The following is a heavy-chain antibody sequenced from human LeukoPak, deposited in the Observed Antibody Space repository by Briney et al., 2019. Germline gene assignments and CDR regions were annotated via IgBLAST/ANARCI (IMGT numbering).Heavy chain of an antibody. CDR3: ARLSLHCSGGSCYRGAFDS. V-gene: IGHV4-59*08. CDR2: VYYSGVT. CDR1: GGSTGSDY. J-gene: IGHJ4*02. Sequence: SETLSLTCTVYGGSTGSDYWSWIRQPPGKGLEWIAYVYYSGVTSYNPSLKSRVAISIDTSKNQFSLNLSSVTAADTAVYYCARLSLHCSGGSCYRGAFDSWGQGTLVTVSS. D-gene: IGHD2-15*01.